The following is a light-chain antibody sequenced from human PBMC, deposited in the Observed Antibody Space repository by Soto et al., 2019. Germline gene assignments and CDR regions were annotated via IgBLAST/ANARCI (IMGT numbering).Light chain of an antibody. J-gene: IGKJ4*01. CDR2: DAS. Sequence: EIVLAQSPATLSLSPGESATLSCGASQTLSSSSLDWYQQKPGLAPRLLIYDASNRATGIPDRFSGSGSGPEFTLTISRLEPEDFAMYYCQQYGTSPLTFGGGTKVDIK. V-gene: IGKV3D-20*01. CDR1: QTLSSSS. CDR3: QQYGTSPLT.